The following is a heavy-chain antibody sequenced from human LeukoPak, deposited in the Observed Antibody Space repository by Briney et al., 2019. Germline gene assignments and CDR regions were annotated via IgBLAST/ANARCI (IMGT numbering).Heavy chain of an antibody. CDR3: ASPGSGRHAFDI. Sequence: PSETLSLTCALYGESFSSYYGCCIREPPGEGLEWIGEINHSGSSNYNPSLKSRVTISVDTSKNQFSLKLSSVTAGDTAVYYCASPGSGRHAFDIWGQGTMVTVSS. V-gene: IGHV4-34*01. CDR1: GESFSSYY. CDR2: INHSGSS. J-gene: IGHJ3*02. D-gene: IGHD3-10*01.